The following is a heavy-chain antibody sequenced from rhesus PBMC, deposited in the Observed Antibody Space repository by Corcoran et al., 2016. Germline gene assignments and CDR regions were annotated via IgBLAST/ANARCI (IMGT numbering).Heavy chain of an antibody. CDR1: GFTFSTYG. Sequence: EVQLVESGGGLVQPGGSLRLSCAASGFTFSTYGMSWVRQAPGKGLEWVSYIRNGGSSTYYADSVKGRFTISRDNSKNTLSLQMSSLRPEDTAVYYCAKAQAFDYWGQGVLVTVSS. CDR2: IRNGGSST. CDR3: AKAQAFDY. J-gene: IGHJ4*01. V-gene: IGHV3S5*01.